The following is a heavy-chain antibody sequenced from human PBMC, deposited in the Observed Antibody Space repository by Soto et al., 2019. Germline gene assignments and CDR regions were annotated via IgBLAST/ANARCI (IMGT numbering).Heavy chain of an antibody. J-gene: IGHJ3*02. V-gene: IGHV3-23*01. CDR1: GFMFRDYP. Sequence: EVQLLESGGGFVQPGGSLRLSCVVSGFMFRDYPMGWVRQAPGKGLEWVSATTATGGSTFYADSVKGRFTISSDNSINTLSLQMNNLGVEDSAVYSCGKRSIITGGACDMWGQGTLVTAS. CDR2: TTATGGST. D-gene: IGHD3-3*02. CDR3: GKRSIITGGACDM.